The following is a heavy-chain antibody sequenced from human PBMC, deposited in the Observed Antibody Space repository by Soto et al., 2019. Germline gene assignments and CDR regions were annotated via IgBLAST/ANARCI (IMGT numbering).Heavy chain of an antibody. CDR3: AKGRRQWLEYYFDY. CDR2: ISWNSGSI. V-gene: IGHV3-9*01. J-gene: IGHJ4*02. D-gene: IGHD6-19*01. Sequence: EVQLVESGGGLVQPGRSLRLSCAASGFTFDDYAMHWVRQAPGKGLEWVSGISWNSGSIGYADSVKGRFTISRDNAKNSLYLQMNSLRAEDTAVYYCAKGRRQWLEYYFDYWGQGTLVTVSS. CDR1: GFTFDDYA.